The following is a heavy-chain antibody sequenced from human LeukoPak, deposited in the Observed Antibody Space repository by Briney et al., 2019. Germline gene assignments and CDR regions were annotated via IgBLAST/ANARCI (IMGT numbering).Heavy chain of an antibody. D-gene: IGHD5-24*01. Sequence: SETLSLTCAVEGVFISSGYHWGWIRQPPGKELEWIGTVCHGVTYYDPSLKSRVSISADTSKNLFSLNLSSVTAADTAVYYCARGGARSREGYNSELDNWGQGTLVTVSS. CDR1: GVFISSGYH. V-gene: IGHV4-38-2*01. CDR2: VCHGVT. J-gene: IGHJ4*02. CDR3: ARGGARSREGYNSELDN.